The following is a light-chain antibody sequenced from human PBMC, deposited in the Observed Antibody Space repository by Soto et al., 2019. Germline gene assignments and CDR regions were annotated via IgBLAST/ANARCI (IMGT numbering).Light chain of an antibody. Sequence: QSVLTQPPSASGTPGQRVTISCSGSSSNIGSNYVYWYQQLPGTAPKLLIYRNNQRPSGVPDRFSGSKSGTSASLAISGLRSEDEADYYCAALDDSLSGSHVVFGGGTKLTVL. J-gene: IGLJ2*01. V-gene: IGLV1-47*01. CDR3: AALDDSLSGSHVV. CDR1: SSNIGSNY. CDR2: RNN.